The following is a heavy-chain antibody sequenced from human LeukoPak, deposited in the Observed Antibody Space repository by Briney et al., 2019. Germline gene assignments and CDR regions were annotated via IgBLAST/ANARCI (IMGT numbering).Heavy chain of an antibody. Sequence: SETLSLTCTVSGGSISSYYWSWIRQPPGKGLEWIGYIYYSGSTNYSPSLKSRVTISVDTSKNQFSLKLSSVTAADTAVYYCARGTDSSAYFDYWGQGTLVTVSS. CDR2: IYYSGST. CDR1: GGSISSYY. V-gene: IGHV4-59*01. J-gene: IGHJ4*02. D-gene: IGHD3-22*01. CDR3: ARGTDSSAYFDY.